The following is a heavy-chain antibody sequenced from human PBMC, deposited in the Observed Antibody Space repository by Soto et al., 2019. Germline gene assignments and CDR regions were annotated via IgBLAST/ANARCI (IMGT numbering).Heavy chain of an antibody. CDR2: IYESGST. CDR1: GDSMSRSAYS. D-gene: IGHD2-2*01. Sequence: SETLSLTCAVSGDSMSRSAYSWTWIRQPPGKGLEWIGYIYESGSTHYNPSLKSRVTISVDWSKNQFFLKLSPVTAADTAVYYCARRDCISTTCYFYYWGQGTLVTVSS. V-gene: IGHV4-30-2*01. J-gene: IGHJ4*02. CDR3: ARRDCISTTCYFYY.